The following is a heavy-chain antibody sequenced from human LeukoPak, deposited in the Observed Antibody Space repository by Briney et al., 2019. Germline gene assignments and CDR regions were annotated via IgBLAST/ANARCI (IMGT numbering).Heavy chain of an antibody. J-gene: IGHJ4*02. CDR3: GSQREWSLTEYHFDY. V-gene: IGHV4-38-2*02. CDR2: VHQGGTT. D-gene: IGHD2-8*01. CDR1: GYSISSGYY. Sequence: SETLSLTCTVSGYSISSGYYYGWIRQPPGKGLEWIGSVHQGGTTYYNPSLKNRVTISIDNSKNQLSLKLTSVTAADTAVYYCGSQREWSLTEYHFDYWGQGTLVTVSS.